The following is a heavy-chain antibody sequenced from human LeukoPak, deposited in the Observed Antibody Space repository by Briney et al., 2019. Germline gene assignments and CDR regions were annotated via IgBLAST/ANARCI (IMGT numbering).Heavy chain of an antibody. V-gene: IGHV1-46*01. J-gene: IGHJ4*02. D-gene: IGHD2-21*02. Sequence: ASVKVSCKASGYTFTGYYMHWVRQAPGQGLEWMGIINPSGGSTSYAQKFQGRVTMTRDTSTSTVYMELSSLRSEDTAVYYCARGCGGDCVGSSFDYWGQGTLVTVSS. CDR2: INPSGGST. CDR3: ARGCGGDCVGSSFDY. CDR1: GYTFTGYY.